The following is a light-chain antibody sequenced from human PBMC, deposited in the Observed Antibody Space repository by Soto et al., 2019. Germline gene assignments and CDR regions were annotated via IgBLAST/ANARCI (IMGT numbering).Light chain of an antibody. CDR3: QQYANRPPFT. J-gene: IGKJ3*01. Sequence: DIQMTQSPSSLSASVGDRVTMTCQARQDIGNFLNWYQQKPGKAPNLLIYDASNLETEVPSRFIGSGYGTDVTFTISSLKPEHIATYYCQQYANRPPFTFGPGTKVDIK. CDR2: DAS. V-gene: IGKV1-33*01. CDR1: QDIGNF.